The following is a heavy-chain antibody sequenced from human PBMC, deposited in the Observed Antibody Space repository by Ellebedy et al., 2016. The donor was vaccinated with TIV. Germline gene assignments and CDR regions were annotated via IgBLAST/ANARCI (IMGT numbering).Heavy chain of an antibody. D-gene: IGHD3-16*01. CDR3: AKGASLWVTDGFDL. CDR1: GFMVGSYA. J-gene: IGHJ3*01. Sequence: GGSLRLXCAASGFMVGSYALTWVRQAPGKGLEWVSSIRGDYGSTYYADSVKGRFSISRNRTMNTLYLQMDSLRAEDTAIYYCAKGASLWVTDGFDLWGRGTEVAVSS. V-gene: IGHV3-23*01. CDR2: IRGDYGST.